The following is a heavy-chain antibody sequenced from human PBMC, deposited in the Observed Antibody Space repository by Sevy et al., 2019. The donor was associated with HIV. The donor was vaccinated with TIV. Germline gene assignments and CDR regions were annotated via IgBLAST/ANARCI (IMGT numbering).Heavy chain of an antibody. J-gene: IGHJ6*02. D-gene: IGHD3-10*01. CDR3: ARDSMPTVQGIIITPYYYGMDL. Sequence: ASVKVSCKASGYTFISYGISWVRQAPGQGLEWMGWISGDNGNTISAQNLQGRVTMSTDTSTSTAYMELMSLGSDDTAVYYCARDSMPTVQGIIITPYYYGMDLWGQGTTVTVSS. CDR2: ISGDNGNT. CDR1: GYTFISYG. V-gene: IGHV1-18*01.